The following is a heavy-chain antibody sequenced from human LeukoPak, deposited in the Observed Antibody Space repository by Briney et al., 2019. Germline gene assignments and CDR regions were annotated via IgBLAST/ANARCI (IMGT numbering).Heavy chain of an antibody. CDR3: ARGGEQSPGLGDYFDY. V-gene: IGHV4-38-2*01. J-gene: IGHJ4*02. CDR1: GYSISSGYY. CDR2: IYHSGST. D-gene: IGHD1-26*01. Sequence: PSETLSLTCAVSGYSISSGYYWGWIRQPPGKGLEWIGSIYHSGSTYYNPSLKSRVTISVDTSKNQFSLKLSSVTAADTAVYYCARGGEQSPGLGDYFDYWGQGTLVTVSS.